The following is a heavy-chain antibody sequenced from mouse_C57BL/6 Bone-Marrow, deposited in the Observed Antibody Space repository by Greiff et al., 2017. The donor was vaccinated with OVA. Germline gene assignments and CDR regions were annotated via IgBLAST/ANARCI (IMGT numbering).Heavy chain of an antibody. Sequence: QVQLQQSGAELVRPGTSVKMSCKASGYTFTNYWIGWAKRRPGHGLEWIGEIYPGGGYTNYNEKFKGKATLTADKSSSTAYMQFSSLTSEDSAIYYCARSRITTVPFDYWGQGTTLTVSS. D-gene: IGHD1-1*01. J-gene: IGHJ2*01. CDR3: ARSRITTVPFDY. V-gene: IGHV1-63*01. CDR1: GYTFTNYW. CDR2: IYPGGGYT.